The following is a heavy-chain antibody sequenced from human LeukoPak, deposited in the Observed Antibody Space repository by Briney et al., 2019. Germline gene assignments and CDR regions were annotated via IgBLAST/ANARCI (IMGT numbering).Heavy chain of an antibody. D-gene: IGHD3-10*01. CDR1: GFAFSSYW. CDR2: INSDGSST. Sequence: GGSLRLSCAASGFAFSSYWMHWVRQAPGKGLVWVSRINSDGSSTDYADSVKGRFTISRDNAKNSLYLQMNSLRAEDTALYYCAKGSYGSGSYVDYWGQGTLITVSS. CDR3: AKGSYGSGSYVDY. V-gene: IGHV3-74*01. J-gene: IGHJ4*02.